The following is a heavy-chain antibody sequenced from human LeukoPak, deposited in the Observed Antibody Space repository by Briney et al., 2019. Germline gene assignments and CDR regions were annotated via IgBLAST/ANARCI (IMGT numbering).Heavy chain of an antibody. CDR1: GGSSTSYY. D-gene: IGHD1-26*01. J-gene: IGHJ4*02. CDR2: IYYSGST. V-gene: IGHV4-59*01. Sequence: PSETLSLTCTVSGGSSTSYYWSWIRQPPGKGLEWIGYIYYSGSTNYNLSLKSRVTISVDTSKNQFSLKLSSVTAADTAVYYCARAPSGSYSYFDYWGQGTLVTVSS. CDR3: ARAPSGSYSYFDY.